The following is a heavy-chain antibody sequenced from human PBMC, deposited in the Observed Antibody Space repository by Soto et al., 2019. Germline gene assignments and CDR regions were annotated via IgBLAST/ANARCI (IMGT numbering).Heavy chain of an antibody. Sequence: GSLRLSCAASGFTLVSACMSWVRQAPGKGLEWVGLIKKTSEGGATEYAAPVKGRFTISRDDSQNTLYLQMNSLKTEDTAVYSCTTGQWFPHGGQGTLVTVSS. J-gene: IGHJ4*02. CDR1: GFTLVSAC. CDR2: IKKTSEGGAT. CDR3: TTGQWFPH. V-gene: IGHV3-15*01. D-gene: IGHD3-22*01.